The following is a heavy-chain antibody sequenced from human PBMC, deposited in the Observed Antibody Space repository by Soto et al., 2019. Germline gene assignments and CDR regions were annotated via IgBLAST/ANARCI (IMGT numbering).Heavy chain of an antibody. Sequence: SETLSLTCTDSGGSISRYYWSWVRQPPGKGLEWIGYIYYSGSTNYNPSLKSRVTISVDTSKNQFSLKLSSVTAADTAVYYCARVGGLRFLEWAPSGGMDVWGQGTTVTVSS. J-gene: IGHJ6*02. D-gene: IGHD3-3*01. CDR3: ARVGGLRFLEWAPSGGMDV. CDR1: GGSISRYY. V-gene: IGHV4-59*01. CDR2: IYYSGST.